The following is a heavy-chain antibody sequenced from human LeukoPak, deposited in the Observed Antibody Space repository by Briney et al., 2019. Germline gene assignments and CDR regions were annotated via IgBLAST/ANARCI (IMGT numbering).Heavy chain of an antibody. CDR1: GGTFSSYA. D-gene: IGHD3-22*01. CDR3: AAHYYDSSGYFDY. J-gene: IGHJ4*02. V-gene: IGHV1-69*05. Sequence: LAASVKVSCKASGGTFSSYAISWVQQAPGQGLEWMGGIIPIFGTANYAQKFQGRVTITTDESTSTAYMELSSLRSEDTAVYYCAAHYYDSSGYFDYWGQGTLVTVSS. CDR2: IIPIFGTA.